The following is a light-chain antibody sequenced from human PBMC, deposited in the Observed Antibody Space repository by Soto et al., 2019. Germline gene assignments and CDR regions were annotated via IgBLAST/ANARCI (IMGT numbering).Light chain of an antibody. CDR3: SSYTSSSTLL. CDR1: SSDVGGYNY. V-gene: IGLV2-14*01. CDR2: EVS. J-gene: IGLJ1*01. Sequence: QSALTQPASVSGSPGQSITISCTGTSSDVGGYNYVSWYQQHPGKAPKLMIYEVSNRPSGVSNRFSGSKSGNTASLTISGLQAEDEAEYYCSSYTSSSTLLFGTGTKLTVL.